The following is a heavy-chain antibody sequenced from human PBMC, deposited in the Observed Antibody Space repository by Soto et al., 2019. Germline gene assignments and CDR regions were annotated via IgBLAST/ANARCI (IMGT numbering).Heavy chain of an antibody. Sequence: SETLSLTCNVSGGSISSGGYHWSWIRQHPGKGLEWIACIYYSGDTYYNPSLKSRVVISVHTSKKQFSLNLSSATAADTAVYYCASLAYSSRGGQFFDYWGQGVLVTVSS. J-gene: IGHJ4*02. CDR3: ASLAYSSRGGQFFDY. CDR1: GGSISSGGYH. V-gene: IGHV4-31*03. CDR2: IYYSGDT. D-gene: IGHD6-13*01.